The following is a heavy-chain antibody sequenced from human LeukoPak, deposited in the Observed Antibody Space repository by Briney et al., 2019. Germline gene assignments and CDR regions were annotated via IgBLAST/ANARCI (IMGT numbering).Heavy chain of an antibody. CDR1: GGSISGDY. CDR3: ARNLYDSSGSMGIYTFDY. J-gene: IGHJ4*02. D-gene: IGHD3-22*01. CDR2: IYYSGST. V-gene: IGHV4-59*01. Sequence: SETLSLTCTVSGGSISGDYWSWIRQPPGKGLEWIGYIYYSGSTNCNPSLKSRVTISVDTSKNQFSLKLSSVTAADTAVYYCARNLYDSSGSMGIYTFDYWGQGTLVTVSS.